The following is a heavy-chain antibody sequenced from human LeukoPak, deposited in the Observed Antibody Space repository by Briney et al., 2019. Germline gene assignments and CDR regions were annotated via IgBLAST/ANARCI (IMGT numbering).Heavy chain of an antibody. J-gene: IGHJ4*02. D-gene: IGHD5-18*01. CDR1: GYSISSGYY. Sequence: PSETLSLTCTVSGYSISSGYYWGWIRQPPGKGLEWIGSIYHSESTYYNPSLKSRVTISVDTSKNQFSLKLSSVTAAGTAVYYCARDIQPPDYWGQGTLVTVSS. V-gene: IGHV4-38-2*02. CDR2: IYHSEST. CDR3: ARDIQPPDY.